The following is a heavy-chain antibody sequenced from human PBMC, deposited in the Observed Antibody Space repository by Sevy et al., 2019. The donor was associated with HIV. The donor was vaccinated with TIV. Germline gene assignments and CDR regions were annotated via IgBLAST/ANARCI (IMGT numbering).Heavy chain of an antibody. V-gene: IGHV3-23*01. CDR2: ISGSGGST. CDR3: AKWSELPSSPFDY. Sequence: GGSLSLSCAASGFTFSNYAMSWVRQAPGKGLEWVLAISGSGGSTYYADSVKGRFTISRDNSKNTLFLQMNSLRAEDTAVYFCAKWSELPSSPFDYWGQGTLVTVSS. J-gene: IGHJ4*02. D-gene: IGHD1-26*01. CDR1: GFTFSNYA.